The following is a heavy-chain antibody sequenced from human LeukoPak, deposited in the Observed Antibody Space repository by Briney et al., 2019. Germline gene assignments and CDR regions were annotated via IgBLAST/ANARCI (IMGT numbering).Heavy chain of an antibody. CDR2: INQDGSEK. D-gene: IGHD6-19*01. Sequence: PGGSLRLSCAASGFTFSDYWMSWVRQAPGKGLEWVANINQDGSEKNYVDSVRGRFTISRDNAKNSPYLQMNSLRGDDTAMFYCVRGKQWLAYWGQGTLVTVSS. CDR1: GFTFSDYW. V-gene: IGHV3-7*04. J-gene: IGHJ4*02. CDR3: VRGKQWLAY.